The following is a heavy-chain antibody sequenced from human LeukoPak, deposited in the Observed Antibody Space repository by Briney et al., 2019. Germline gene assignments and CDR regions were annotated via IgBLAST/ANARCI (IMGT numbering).Heavy chain of an antibody. J-gene: IGHJ6*04. V-gene: IGHV1-69*13. CDR2: IIPIFGTA. Sequence: ASVKVSCKASGGTFSSYAISWVRQAPGQGLEWMGGIIPIFGTANYAQKFQGRVTITADESTSTAYMELSSLRSEDTAVYYCASGAPGLSYCSGGSCYTAPYYYYYGMDVWGKGTTVTVSS. CDR1: GGTFSSYA. D-gene: IGHD2-15*01. CDR3: ASGAPGLSYCSGGSCYTAPYYYYYGMDV.